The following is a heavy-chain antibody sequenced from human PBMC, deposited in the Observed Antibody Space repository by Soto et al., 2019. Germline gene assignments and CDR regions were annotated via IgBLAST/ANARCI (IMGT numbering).Heavy chain of an antibody. J-gene: IGHJ5*02. CDR2: IDYSGST. CDR3: SRRAPEGFDP. V-gene: IGHV4-39*02. CDR1: GGTIRSSNYY. Sequence: SETLSLTCTVSGGTIRSSNYYWAWIRQPPGKGLEWIGSIDYSGSTYYNPSLESRVTISVDTSKIHFSLKLGSVTAADTALYYCSRRAPEGFDPWGQGTLVTVSS.